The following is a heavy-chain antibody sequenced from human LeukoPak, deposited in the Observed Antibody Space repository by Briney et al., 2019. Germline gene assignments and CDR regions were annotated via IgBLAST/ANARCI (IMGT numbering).Heavy chain of an antibody. D-gene: IGHD1-7*01. J-gene: IGHJ5*02. CDR2: INPNSGGT. Sequence: GASVKVSCKASGYTFTGYYMHWVRQAPGQGLEWMGWINPNSGGTNYAQKFQGRVTMTRDTSISTAYMELSRLRSDDTAVYYCARGGPPHSTGTTGRGFDPWGQGTLVTVSS. CDR3: ARGGPPHSTGTTGRGFDP. CDR1: GYTFTGYY. V-gene: IGHV1-2*02.